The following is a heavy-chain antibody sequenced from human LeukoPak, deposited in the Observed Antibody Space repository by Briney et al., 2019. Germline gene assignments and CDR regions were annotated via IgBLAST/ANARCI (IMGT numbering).Heavy chain of an antibody. CDR2: IYTSGST. J-gene: IGHJ3*02. V-gene: IGHV4-4*09. CDR3: ARRGGDAFDI. Sequence: SETLSLTCTVSGGSISSYYWSWIRQPPGKGLEWIGYIYTSGSTNYNPSLKSRVTISVDMSKNQFSLKLSSVTAADTAVYYCARRGGDAFDIWGQGTMVTVSS. D-gene: IGHD1-26*01. CDR1: GGSISSYY.